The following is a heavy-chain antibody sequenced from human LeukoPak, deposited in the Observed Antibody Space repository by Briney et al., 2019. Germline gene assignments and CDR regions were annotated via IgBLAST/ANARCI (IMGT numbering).Heavy chain of an antibody. Sequence: GGSLRLSCEASGFSFSNYWMSWVRQAPGRGLEWVANINPDGSDRRYMDPVNGRFTISRDNARNSLYLQMNYLRVEDTAVYYCASGHFDWLLGGQGALVTVSS. CDR2: INPDGSDR. CDR3: ASGHFDWLL. D-gene: IGHD3-9*01. J-gene: IGHJ4*02. CDR1: GFSFSNYW. V-gene: IGHV3-7*01.